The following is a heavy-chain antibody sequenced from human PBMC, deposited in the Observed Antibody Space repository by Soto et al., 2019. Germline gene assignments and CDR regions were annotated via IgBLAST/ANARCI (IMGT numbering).Heavy chain of an antibody. CDR1: GFTFSSHV. J-gene: IGHJ4*02. V-gene: IGHV3-23*01. CDR2: INENGANT. Sequence: EVQLWESGGGVVQPGGSLRLSGVASGFTFSSHVLSWVRQAPGKGLEWVSTINENGANTHYADSVKGRFTISRDNSKNTLFLQMNSLRSEDTAVYYCAREFDFDSWGQGTLVTVPS. CDR3: AREFDFDS. D-gene: IGHD3-10*01.